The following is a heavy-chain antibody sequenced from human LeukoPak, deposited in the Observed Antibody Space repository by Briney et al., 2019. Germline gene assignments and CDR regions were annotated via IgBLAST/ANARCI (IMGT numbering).Heavy chain of an antibody. CDR3: ARDGIVGVTCFDY. CDR2: IRGSGGST. J-gene: IGHJ4*02. Sequence: GGSLRLSCAASEFTFSDYAMSWVRQAPGKGLEWVSAIRGSGGSTNYADSVKGRFTISRDNSKNTLYLQMNSLRAEDTAVYYCARDGIVGVTCFDYWGQGTLVTVSS. CDR1: EFTFSDYA. V-gene: IGHV3-23*01. D-gene: IGHD1-26*01.